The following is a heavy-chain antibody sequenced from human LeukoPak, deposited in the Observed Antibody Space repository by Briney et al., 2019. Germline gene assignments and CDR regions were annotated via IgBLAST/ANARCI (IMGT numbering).Heavy chain of an antibody. D-gene: IGHD6-25*01. V-gene: IGHV4-30-4*08. Sequence: SETLSLTCTVSGGSISSGDYYWSWIRQPPGRGLEWIVYIYYSGSTYYNPSLKSRVTISVDTSKNQFSLKLSSVTAADTAVYYCARARGPIAAAWVDYWGQGTLVTVSS. CDR3: ARARGPIAAAWVDY. J-gene: IGHJ4*02. CDR1: GGSISSGDYY. CDR2: IYYSGST.